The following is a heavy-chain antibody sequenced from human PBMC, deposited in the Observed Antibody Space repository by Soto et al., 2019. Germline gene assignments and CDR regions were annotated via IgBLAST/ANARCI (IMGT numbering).Heavy chain of an antibody. CDR2: IYPGDSDT. Sequence: EVHLVQSGAEVTKPGESLKISCKASGYSFTDYWIGWVRQMPGKGLEGMGIIYPGDSDTKYSLSFQGQVTTSDDKSISSAYLQWNSLKASDAAMYYCARAGLSSSSSFDYWGQGTLVTVSS. J-gene: IGHJ4*02. CDR1: GYSFTDYW. CDR3: ARAGLSSSSSFDY. V-gene: IGHV5-51*01. D-gene: IGHD6-6*01.